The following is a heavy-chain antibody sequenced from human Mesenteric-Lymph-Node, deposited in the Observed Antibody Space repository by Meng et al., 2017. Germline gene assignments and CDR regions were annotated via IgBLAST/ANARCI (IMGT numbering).Heavy chain of an antibody. D-gene: IGHD3-10*01. V-gene: IGHV4-39*01. Sequence: QLQRQESGPGLVKPSETLSLTGTGSGGSISSNGYSWDWVRQPPGKGLEWIGAIYHSGSTSYNPSLQSRVTMFVDTSKNQFSLMLTSVTATDTAVYYCARRRGGSGRDCWGQGTLVTVSS. CDR3: ARRRGGSGRDC. CDR1: GGSISSNGYS. J-gene: IGHJ4*02. CDR2: IYHSGST.